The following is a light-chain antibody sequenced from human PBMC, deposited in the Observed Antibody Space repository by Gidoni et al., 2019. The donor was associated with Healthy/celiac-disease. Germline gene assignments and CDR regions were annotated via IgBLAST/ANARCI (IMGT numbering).Light chain of an antibody. CDR1: QSVSSSY. V-gene: IGKV3-20*01. Sequence: EIVFTQSPGTLSLSPGERATLSCRASQSVSSSYLAWYQQKPGQAPRLLIYGASSRATGIPDRFSGSGSGTDFTLTISRLEPEDFAVYYCQQYGSSLTWTFGRGTKVEIK. CDR2: GAS. CDR3: QQYGSSLTWT. J-gene: IGKJ1*01.